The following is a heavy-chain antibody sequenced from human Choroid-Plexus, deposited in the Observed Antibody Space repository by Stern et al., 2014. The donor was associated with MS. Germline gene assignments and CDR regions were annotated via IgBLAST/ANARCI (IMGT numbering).Heavy chain of an antibody. CDR2: GSYDGSNK. D-gene: IGHD2/OR15-2a*01. Sequence: QVQLVQSGGGVVQPGRPLRLSCVASGFTLGSCAIHWVRQAPGKGLEWVAGGSYDGSNKYYADSGKGRFTISRDNSQNTLYMQMSSLRPEDTAVYYCAKDRQYLTYFFDHWGQGSLVTVSS. J-gene: IGHJ5*02. CDR3: AKDRQYLTYFFDH. CDR1: GFTLGSCA. V-gene: IGHV3-30*18.